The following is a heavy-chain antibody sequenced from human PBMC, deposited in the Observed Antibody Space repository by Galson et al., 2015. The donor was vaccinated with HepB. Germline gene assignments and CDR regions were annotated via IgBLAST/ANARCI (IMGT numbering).Heavy chain of an antibody. CDR1: GFTFSDYG. J-gene: IGHJ4*02. V-gene: IGHV3-33*01. D-gene: IGHD1-14*01. Sequence: SLRLSCAASGFTFSDYGMHWVRQAPGKGLEWVAVIWYDGSKKYYGDSVKGRFTISRDNSKNTLYLQMSSLRAEATAVYYCARDGMNRGGYFDYWGQGTLVTVSS. CDR3: ARDGMNRGGYFDY. CDR2: IWYDGSKK.